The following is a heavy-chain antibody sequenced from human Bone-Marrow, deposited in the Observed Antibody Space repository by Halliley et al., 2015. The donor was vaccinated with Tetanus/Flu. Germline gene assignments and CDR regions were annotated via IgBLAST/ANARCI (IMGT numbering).Heavy chain of an antibody. V-gene: IGHV5-51*01. J-gene: IGHJ3*02. CDR2: IFPDDSYT. CDR1: GYRFTNHW. CDR3: ARRGRYQSFDI. D-gene: IGHD2-2*01. Sequence: VQLVQSGVEVRKPGESLNISCQGFGYRFTNHWIGWVRQMPGKGLEWMGIIFPDDSYTRYSPSFQGQVTVSADKSISTAYLQWSNLKASDTALYYCARRGRYQSFDIWGQGTMVIVSS.